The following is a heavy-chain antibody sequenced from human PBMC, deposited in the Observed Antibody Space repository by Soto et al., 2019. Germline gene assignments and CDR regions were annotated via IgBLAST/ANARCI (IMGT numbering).Heavy chain of an antibody. CDR1: GGSISSSSYY. J-gene: IGHJ4*02. V-gene: IGHV4-39*01. Sequence: QLQLQESGPGLVKPSETLSLTCTVSGGSISSSSYYWGWIRQPPGKGLEWIGSIYYSGSTYYNPSLKSRVTISVDTSKNQFSLKLSSVTAADTAVYYCARHYPHYGDYLYYFDYWGQGTLVTVSS. CDR3: ARHYPHYGDYLYYFDY. CDR2: IYYSGST. D-gene: IGHD4-17*01.